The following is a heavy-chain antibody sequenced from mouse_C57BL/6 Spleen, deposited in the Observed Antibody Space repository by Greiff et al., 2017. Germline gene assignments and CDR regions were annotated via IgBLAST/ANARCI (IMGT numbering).Heavy chain of an antibody. J-gene: IGHJ2*01. Sequence: EVQLVESGPGLVKPSQSLSLTCSVTGYSITSGYYWNWIRQFPGNKLEWMGYISYDGSNNYNPSLKNRISITRDTSKNQFFLKLNSVTTEDTATYYCARDRITTRGYFDYWGQGTTLTVSS. CDR1: GYSITSGYY. V-gene: IGHV3-6*01. D-gene: IGHD1-1*01. CDR2: ISYDGSN. CDR3: ARDRITTRGYFDY.